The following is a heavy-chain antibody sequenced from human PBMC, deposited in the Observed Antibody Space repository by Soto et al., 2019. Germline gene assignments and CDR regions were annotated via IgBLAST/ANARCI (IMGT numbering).Heavy chain of an antibody. CDR1: GFIFSSHN. CDR3: ARLVASETGYGMDV. CDR2: ITGSSSYI. Sequence: PGGSLRVSCAASGFIFSSHNMNWVRQAPGKGLEWVSSITGSSSYIFYADSVKGRFTISRDNAKNTVYLQMNSLRAEDTGVYYCARLVASETGYGMDVWGQGTTVTVSS. J-gene: IGHJ6*02. D-gene: IGHD3-9*01. V-gene: IGHV3-21*06.